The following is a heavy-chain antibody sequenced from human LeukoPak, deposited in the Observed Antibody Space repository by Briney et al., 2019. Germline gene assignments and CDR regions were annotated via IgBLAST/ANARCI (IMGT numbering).Heavy chain of an antibody. Sequence: GGSLRLSCAASGFTFSSYEMNWARQAPGKGLEWVSYISSSGSTIYYADSVKGRFTISRDNAKNSLYLQMNSLRAEDTAVYYCARDLSSSWYDYYYGMDVWGQGTTVTVSS. D-gene: IGHD6-13*01. J-gene: IGHJ6*02. CDR3: ARDLSSSWYDYYYGMDV. V-gene: IGHV3-48*03. CDR2: ISSSGSTI. CDR1: GFTFSSYE.